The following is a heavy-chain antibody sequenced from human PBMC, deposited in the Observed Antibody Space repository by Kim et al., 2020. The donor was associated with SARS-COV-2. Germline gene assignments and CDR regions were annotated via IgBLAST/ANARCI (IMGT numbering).Heavy chain of an antibody. CDR3: ARGIDGSGSFDY. CDR1: GGSISSSNW. D-gene: IGHD3-10*01. J-gene: IGHJ4*02. V-gene: IGHV4-4*02. Sequence: SETLSLTCAVSGGSISSSNWWCWVRQPPGKGLVWFGEIYHSGSTNYNPSLKSRVTISADNSKNQFSLKLSSVTAADTAVYYCARGIDGSGSFDYWGQGTLVTVSS. CDR2: IYHSGST.